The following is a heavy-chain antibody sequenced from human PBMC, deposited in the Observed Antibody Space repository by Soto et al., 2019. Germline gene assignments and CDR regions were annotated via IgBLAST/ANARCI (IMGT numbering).Heavy chain of an antibody. CDR1: GFTFSNYW. CDR3: ATVKLGSYDWFDP. J-gene: IGHJ5*02. D-gene: IGHD3-16*01. Sequence: PGGSLRLSCAASGFTFSNYWMHWVRQAPGKGLMWVSRINPDGSRTTYADSVKGRFAISRDNAKNTLYLQMNSLRADDTSVYYCATVKLGSYDWFDPWGQGTLVTVS. CDR2: INPDGSRT. V-gene: IGHV3-74*01.